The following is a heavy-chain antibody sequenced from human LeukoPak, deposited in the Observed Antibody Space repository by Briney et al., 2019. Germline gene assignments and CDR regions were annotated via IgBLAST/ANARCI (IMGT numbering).Heavy chain of an antibody. CDR2: IRSKIDGGTT. CDR1: GFTFSNVW. V-gene: IGHV3-15*01. J-gene: IGHJ5*02. CDR3: TTDLPP. Sequence: GGSLRLSCVASGFTFSNVWMAWVRQAPGKGLGWVGRIRSKIDGGTTDCAAPVKGRITISRDDSKRTLYLQMNSLKIEDTAVYYCTTDLPPWGQGTLVTVSS.